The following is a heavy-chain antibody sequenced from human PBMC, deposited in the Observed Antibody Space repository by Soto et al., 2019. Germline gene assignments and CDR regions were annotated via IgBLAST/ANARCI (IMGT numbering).Heavy chain of an antibody. V-gene: IGHV3-30*18. CDR1: GFAFSRDG. J-gene: IGHJ5*02. CDR2: ISFDGSQK. D-gene: IGHD2-21*01. CDR3: AKPKGAVIPFAA. Sequence: QVQLAESGGGVVQPGRSLRLSCAASGFAFSRDGMHWVLQAPGKGLEWVAVISFDGSQKYYADSVRGRFTIPRDNSKNPVDLQMNSLRTEDTGLYYSAKPKGAVIPFAAWGRGTLVTVSS.